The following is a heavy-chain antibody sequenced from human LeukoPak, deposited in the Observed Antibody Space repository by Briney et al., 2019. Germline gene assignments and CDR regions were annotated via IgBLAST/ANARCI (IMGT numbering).Heavy chain of an antibody. D-gene: IGHD3-22*01. CDR2: ISAYNGNT. CDR3: ARASSGYNPRGWFDH. Sequence: ASVKVSCKASGYSVCSYVIGWWRQAPGQGLEWRGWISAYNGNTDYAQNLQGRLTMTTDTSTSTAYMDLKSLRSDDTAVYYCARASSGYNPRGWFDHWGQGTLVTVSS. CDR1: GYSVCSYV. V-gene: IGHV1-18*01. J-gene: IGHJ5*02.